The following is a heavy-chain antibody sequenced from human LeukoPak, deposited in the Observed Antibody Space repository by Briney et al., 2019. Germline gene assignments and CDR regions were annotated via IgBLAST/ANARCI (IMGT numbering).Heavy chain of an antibody. CDR2: ISSSSSYI. J-gene: IGHJ4*02. Sequence: GGSLRLSCAASGFTCSSYSMNWVRQAPGKGLEWVSSISSSSSYIYYADSVKGRFTISRDNAKNSLYLQMNSLRAEDTAVYYCATGYSSVVGYWGQGTLVTVSS. V-gene: IGHV3-21*01. D-gene: IGHD6-19*01. CDR1: GFTCSSYS. CDR3: ATGYSSVVGY.